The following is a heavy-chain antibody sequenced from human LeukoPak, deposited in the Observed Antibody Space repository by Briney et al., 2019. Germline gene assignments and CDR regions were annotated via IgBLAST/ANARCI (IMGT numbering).Heavy chain of an antibody. D-gene: IGHD2-2*01. V-gene: IGHV3-33*08. CDR1: GFTFSSYG. CDR3: AREDIVVVGMDV. CDR2: IWYDGSNK. J-gene: IGHJ6*02. Sequence: GRSLRLSCAASGFTFSSYGMHWVRQAPGKGLEWVAVIWYDGSNKYYADSVKGRFTISRDNSKNTLYLQMNSLRAEDTAVYYCAREDIVVVGMDVWGQGTTVTVSS.